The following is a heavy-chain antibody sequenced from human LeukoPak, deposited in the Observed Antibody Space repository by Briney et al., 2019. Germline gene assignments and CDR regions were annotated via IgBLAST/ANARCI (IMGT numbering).Heavy chain of an antibody. Sequence: GGSLRLSCAASGFTVSSNYMSWVRQAPGKGLEWVSAISGSGGSTYYADSVKGRFTISRDNSKNTLYLQMNSLRAEDTAVYYCARNCGGDCFWGQGTLVTVSS. CDR1: GFTVSSNY. CDR3: ARNCGGDCF. V-gene: IGHV3-23*01. CDR2: ISGSGGST. J-gene: IGHJ4*02. D-gene: IGHD2-21*02.